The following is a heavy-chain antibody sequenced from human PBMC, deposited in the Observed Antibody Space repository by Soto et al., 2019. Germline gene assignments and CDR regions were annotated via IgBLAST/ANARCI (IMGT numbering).Heavy chain of an antibody. CDR3: ARVMAAMQNWLDP. V-gene: IGHV4-30-4*01. Sequence: SETLSLTCTVSGGSISSIDYFWSWIRQPPGKGLEWIGFIYHTGTTYYNPSLRSRVTISIDTSKSQFSMKLNSVTAADTAVYYCARVMAAMQNWLDPWGQGTLVTVSS. CDR1: GGSISSIDYF. CDR2: IYHTGTT. J-gene: IGHJ5*02. D-gene: IGHD2-2*01.